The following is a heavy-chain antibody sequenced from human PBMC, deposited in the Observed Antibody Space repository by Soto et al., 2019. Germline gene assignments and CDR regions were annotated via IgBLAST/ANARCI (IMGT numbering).Heavy chain of an antibody. Sequence: GALRLSCAASRFTFSDYAMSWVRQAPGKGLEWVSTISGSGGSTYYADSVKGRFTISRDNSKNTLYLQMNSLRAEDTALYHCAKDPQTYYFDSTGYSYAPLYAYWGRGTLVTVSS. CDR1: RFTFSDYA. J-gene: IGHJ4*02. CDR2: ISGSGGST. CDR3: AKDPQTYYFDSTGYSYAPLYAY. V-gene: IGHV3-23*01. D-gene: IGHD3-22*01.